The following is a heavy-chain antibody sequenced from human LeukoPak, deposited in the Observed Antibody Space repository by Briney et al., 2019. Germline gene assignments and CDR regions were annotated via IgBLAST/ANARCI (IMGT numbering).Heavy chain of an antibody. V-gene: IGHV3-48*03. CDR2: ISSSGSKR. CDR3: ARADMATIRIDY. D-gene: IGHD5-24*01. CDR1: GFTLWTFE. Sequence: GGGLRHSCADSGFTLWTFEMNWVRQAPGKGLEWVSYISSSGSKRLYGGSVEGRFTISRDKSKNSVYLQMNSLRVEDTAVYYCARADMATIRIDYWGQGALVTV. J-gene: IGHJ4*02.